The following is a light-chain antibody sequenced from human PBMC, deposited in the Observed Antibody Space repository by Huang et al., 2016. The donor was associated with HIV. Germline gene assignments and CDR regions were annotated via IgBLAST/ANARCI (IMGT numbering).Light chain of an antibody. CDR2: AAS. Sequence: DIQMTQSPSSLSASVGDRVTITCRASQGISNSLAWYQQKPGKAPKLLLYAASRLESGVPSRFSGSGSGTDYTLTISSLQPEDCATYYCQQYYSTPMYTFGQGTKLEIK. CDR3: QQYYSTPMYT. CDR1: QGISNS. J-gene: IGKJ2*01. V-gene: IGKV1-NL1*01.